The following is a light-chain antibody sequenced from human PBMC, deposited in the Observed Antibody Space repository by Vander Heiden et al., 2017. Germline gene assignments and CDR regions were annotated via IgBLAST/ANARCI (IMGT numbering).Light chain of an antibody. Sequence: DIQMTQSPSSVSASVGERVTITCRASQGINGWLAWYQQRPGKAPQLLIYAASSLHTGVPSRFRGSGFWTEYTLTISSLQPEDFGTYYCQQAHTFPRTFGGGTRVEIK. CDR3: QQAHTFPRT. J-gene: IGKJ4*02. CDR1: QGINGW. CDR2: AAS. V-gene: IGKV1-12*01.